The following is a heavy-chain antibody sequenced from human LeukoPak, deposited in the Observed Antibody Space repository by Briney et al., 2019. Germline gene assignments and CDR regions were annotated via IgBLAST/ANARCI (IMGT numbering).Heavy chain of an antibody. J-gene: IGHJ4*02. Sequence: SETLSLTCAVYGGSFSGYHWNWIRQAPGKGLEWIGEINYGGSTNYNPSLKGRVTISVDTSKNQFSLKLTSVTAADTAVYYCARRYGDYYSWGQGNLVTVSS. CDR2: INYGGST. V-gene: IGHV4-34*01. D-gene: IGHD3-22*01. CDR1: GGSFSGYH. CDR3: ARRYGDYYS.